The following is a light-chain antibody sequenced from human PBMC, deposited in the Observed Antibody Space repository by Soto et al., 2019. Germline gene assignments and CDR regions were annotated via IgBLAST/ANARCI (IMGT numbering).Light chain of an antibody. J-gene: IGLJ1*01. Sequence: ALTQPPSASGSPGQSVAISFTGTSSDVGGYNYVSWYQQHPGKAPKLMIYEVNKRPSGVPDRFSGSKSGNTASLTVSGLQAEDEADYYCSSYAGSSNVFGTGTKVTVL. CDR2: EVN. CDR3: SSYAGSSNV. CDR1: SSDVGGYNY. V-gene: IGLV2-8*01.